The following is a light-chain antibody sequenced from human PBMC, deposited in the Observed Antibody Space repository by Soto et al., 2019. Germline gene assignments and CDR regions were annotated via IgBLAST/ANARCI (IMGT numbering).Light chain of an antibody. J-gene: IGKJ2*01. Sequence: EIVFTQSPGTLSLSPGERATLSCWASQSVDRRHLAWYQQKPGQAPRLLIYSACNRATGIPDRFSGSGSGTDLTLTISRLEPVDFVVYYCQNYGASPNTFDQGTELEIK. V-gene: IGKV3-20*01. CDR1: QSVDRRH. CDR2: SAC. CDR3: QNYGASPNT.